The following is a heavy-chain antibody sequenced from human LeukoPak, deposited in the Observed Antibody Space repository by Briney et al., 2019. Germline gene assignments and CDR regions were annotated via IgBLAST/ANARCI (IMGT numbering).Heavy chain of an antibody. D-gene: IGHD3-10*01. Sequence: SVKVSCKASGGTFSSYTISWVRQAPGQGLEWMGRIIPILGIANYAQKFQGRVTITADKSTSTAYMELSSLRSEDTAVYYCAREPPVTHRYYYGSGSYYPWGQGTQVTVSS. J-gene: IGHJ5*02. V-gene: IGHV1-69*04. CDR1: GGTFSSYT. CDR2: IIPILGIA. CDR3: AREPPVTHRYYYGSGSYYP.